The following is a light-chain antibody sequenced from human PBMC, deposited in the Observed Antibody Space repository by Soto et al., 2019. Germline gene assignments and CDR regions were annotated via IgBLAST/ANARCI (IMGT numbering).Light chain of an antibody. V-gene: IGLV7-43*01. CDR2: TTN. CDR1: TGAVTSGNY. Sequence: QAVVTQEPSLTVSPGGTGTLTCASSTGAVTSGNYPSWFQQKPGQTPRTLIYTTNSRHSWTPARFSGSLLGDKAALTLSGVQPEDEAEYYCLLYYGGAQLVFGGGTKLTVL. J-gene: IGLJ3*02. CDR3: LLYYGGAQLV.